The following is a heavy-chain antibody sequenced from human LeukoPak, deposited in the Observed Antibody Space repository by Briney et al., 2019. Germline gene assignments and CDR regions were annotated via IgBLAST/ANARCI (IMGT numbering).Heavy chain of an antibody. J-gene: IGHJ4*02. CDR1: GFTFSAYG. D-gene: IGHD3-22*01. V-gene: IGHV3-30*03. CDR3: ASLIGHTDYYDSSGYSSPFDS. CDR2: ISYEGSNK. Sequence: GGSLRLSCAASGFTFSAYGMYWVRQAPGKGLEWVALISYEGSNKYYADSVKGRFTISRDNSKNTLYLQMNSLRAEDTAVYYCASLIGHTDYYDSSGYSSPFDSWGQGTLVTVSS.